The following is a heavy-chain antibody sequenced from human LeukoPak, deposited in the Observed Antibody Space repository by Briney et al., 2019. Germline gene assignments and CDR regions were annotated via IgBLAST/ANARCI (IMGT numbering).Heavy chain of an antibody. Sequence: SQTLSLTCAISGDSVSSNSAAWSWIRQSPSRGLEWLGRTYYRSKWYNDYAVSVKSRITINPDTSKNQFPLQLNSVTPEDTAVYYCARVRVVGTTTRVGYFDYWGQGTLVTVSS. V-gene: IGHV6-1*01. CDR1: GDSVSSNSAA. D-gene: IGHD1-26*01. CDR2: TYYRSKWYN. J-gene: IGHJ4*02. CDR3: ARVRVVGTTTRVGYFDY.